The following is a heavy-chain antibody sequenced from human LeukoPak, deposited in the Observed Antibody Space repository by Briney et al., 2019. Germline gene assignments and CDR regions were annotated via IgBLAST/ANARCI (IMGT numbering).Heavy chain of an antibody. V-gene: IGHV1-2*02. CDR3: ARDRGLLWFGELAEFDP. D-gene: IGHD3-10*01. CDR2: INPNSGGT. J-gene: IGHJ5*02. CDR1: GYTFTGYY. Sequence: ASVKVSCKASGYTFTGYYMHWVRQAPGQGLEWRGWINPNSGGTDYAQKFQGRVTMTRDTSISTAYMELSRLRSDDTAVYYCARDRGLLWFGELAEFDPWGQGTLVTVSS.